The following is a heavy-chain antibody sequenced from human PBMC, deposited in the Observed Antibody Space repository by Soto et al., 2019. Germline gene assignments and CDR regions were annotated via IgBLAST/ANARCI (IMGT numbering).Heavy chain of an antibody. V-gene: IGHV1-18*01. CDR1: GYTFTSYG. D-gene: IGHD2-2*01. CDR2: ISAYNGNT. Sequence: ASVKVSCKASGYTFTSYGISWVRQAPGQGLEWMGWISAYNGNTNYAQKLQGRVTMTTDTSTGTAYMELRSLRSDDTAVYYCARGVYCSSTSCYELSYYYGMDVWGQGTTVTVSS. J-gene: IGHJ6*02. CDR3: ARGVYCSSTSCYELSYYYGMDV.